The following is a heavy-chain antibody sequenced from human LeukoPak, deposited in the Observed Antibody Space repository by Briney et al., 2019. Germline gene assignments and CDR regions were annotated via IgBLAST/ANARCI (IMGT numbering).Heavy chain of an antibody. Sequence: GGSLRLSCAASGFTVSSNYMSWVRQAPGKGLEWVSVIYSGGSTYYADSVKGRFTISRDNSKNTLYLQMNSRRAEDTAVYYCARALVAGRYDPWGQEPWSPSPQ. CDR2: IYSGGST. CDR3: ARALVAGRYDP. J-gene: IGHJ5*02. D-gene: IGHD6-6*01. CDR1: GFTVSSNY. V-gene: IGHV3-66*01.